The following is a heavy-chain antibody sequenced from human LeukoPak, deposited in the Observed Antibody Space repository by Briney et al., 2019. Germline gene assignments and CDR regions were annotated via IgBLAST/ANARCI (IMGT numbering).Heavy chain of an antibody. V-gene: IGHV3-48*03. CDR1: GFNFNIYE. CDR2: ISSSGSII. J-gene: IGHJ4*02. Sequence: PGGSLRLSCAASGFNFNIYEMNWVRQAPGKGLEWVSYISSSGSIILYADSVKGRFTISRDNAKNLVHLEMNSLRAEDTAVYYCATIDYWGQGTLVTVSS. CDR3: ATIDY.